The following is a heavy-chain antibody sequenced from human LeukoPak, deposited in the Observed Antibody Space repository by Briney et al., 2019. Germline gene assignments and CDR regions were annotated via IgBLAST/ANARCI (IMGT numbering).Heavy chain of an antibody. Sequence: GGSLRLSCAASGFTFSSYSMNWVRQAPGKGLEWVSSISSSSSYIYYADLVKGRFTISRDNAKNSLYLQMNSLRAEDTAVYYCARLGTRSIAAAGSRWFDPWGQGTLVTVSS. CDR1: GFTFSSYS. CDR3: ARLGTRSIAAAGSRWFDP. CDR2: ISSSSSYI. J-gene: IGHJ5*02. D-gene: IGHD6-13*01. V-gene: IGHV3-21*01.